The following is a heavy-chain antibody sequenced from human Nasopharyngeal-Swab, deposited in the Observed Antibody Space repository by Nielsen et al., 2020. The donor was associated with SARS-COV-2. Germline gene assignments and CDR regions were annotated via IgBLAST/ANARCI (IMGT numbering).Heavy chain of an antibody. CDR2: IYSGGST. D-gene: IGHD4-17*01. Sequence: WIRQPPGKGLEWVSVIYSGGSTYYADSVKGRFTLSRHNSKNTLYLQMNSLRAGDTAVYYCASYGDYLFYMDVWGKGTTVTVSS. V-gene: IGHV3-53*04. CDR3: ASYGDYLFYMDV. J-gene: IGHJ6*03.